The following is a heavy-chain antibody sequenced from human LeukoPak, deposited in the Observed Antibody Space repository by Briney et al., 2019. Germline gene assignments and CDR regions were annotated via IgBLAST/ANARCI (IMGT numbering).Heavy chain of an antibody. D-gene: IGHD5-18*01. CDR2: IKQDGSEK. V-gene: IGHV3-7*03. CDR3: AKDPQLWLEPFDY. CDR1: GSTFSSHW. J-gene: IGHJ4*02. Sequence: GGSLRLSCAASGSTFSSHWMSWVRQAPGKGLEWVANIKQDGSEKYYVDSVKGRFTISRDNAKNSLYLQMNSLRAEDTAVYYCAKDPQLWLEPFDYWGQGTLVTVSS.